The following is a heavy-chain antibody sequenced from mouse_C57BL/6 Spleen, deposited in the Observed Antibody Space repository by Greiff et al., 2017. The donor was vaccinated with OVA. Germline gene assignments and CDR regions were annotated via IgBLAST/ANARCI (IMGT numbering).Heavy chain of an antibody. CDR2: IHPNSGST. CDR3: ARSGYDYDYLDY. J-gene: IGHJ2*01. V-gene: IGHV1-64*01. D-gene: IGHD2-4*01. Sequence: QVQLQQPGAELVKPGASVKLSCKASGYTFTSYWMHWVKQRPGQGLEWIGMIHPNSGSTNYNEKFKSKATLTVDKSSSTAYMQLSSLTSEDSAVYYCARSGYDYDYLDYWGQGTTLTVSS. CDR1: GYTFTSYW.